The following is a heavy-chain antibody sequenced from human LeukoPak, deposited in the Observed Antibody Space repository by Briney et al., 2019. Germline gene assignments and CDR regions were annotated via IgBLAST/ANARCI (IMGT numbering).Heavy chain of an antibody. Sequence: GGSLRLSCAASGLTFSTYGMSWVRQAPGKGLEWISAVSGGGTTSYADSVRGRFAISRDNSRNTLYLQMNSLRAEDTAVYYCAQEDSEGGPNWFDPWGQGALVTVSS. J-gene: IGHJ5*02. CDR3: AQEDSEGGPNWFDP. CDR1: GLTFSTYG. CDR2: VSGGGTT. V-gene: IGHV3-23*01. D-gene: IGHD1-14*01.